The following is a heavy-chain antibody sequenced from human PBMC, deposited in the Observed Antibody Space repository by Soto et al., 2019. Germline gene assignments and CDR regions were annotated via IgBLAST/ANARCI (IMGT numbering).Heavy chain of an antibody. CDR1: GFTFSDYY. V-gene: IGHV3-11*01. CDR3: ARVGQDYYYGMDF. Sequence: PGGSLRLSCAPSGFTFSDYYMIWIRQAPGKGLEWVSYISSSSGDIYYADSVRGRFTIFRDNARNSLSLQMNSLRIEDTAVYYCARVGQDYYYGMDFWGQGTTVTVSS. J-gene: IGHJ6*02. CDR2: ISSSSGDI.